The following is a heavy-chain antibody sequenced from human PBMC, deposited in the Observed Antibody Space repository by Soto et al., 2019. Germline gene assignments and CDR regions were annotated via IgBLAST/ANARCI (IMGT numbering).Heavy chain of an antibody. CDR1: GFTFSDHY. CDR2: SRNKLNSYST. D-gene: IGHD1-26*01. V-gene: IGHV3-72*01. CDR3: TRGYSASVQNNFDY. Sequence: PGGSLRLSCATSGFTFSDHYLDWVRQAPGKGLEWIGRSRNKLNSYSTEYAASVKGRFTLSRDDSENSLYLQMNSLKTEDTAVYYCTRGYSASVQNNFDYWGQGTLVTVSS. J-gene: IGHJ4*02.